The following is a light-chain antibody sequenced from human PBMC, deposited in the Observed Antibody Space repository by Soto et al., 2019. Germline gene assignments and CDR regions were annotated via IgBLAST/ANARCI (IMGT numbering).Light chain of an antibody. J-gene: IGLJ3*02. Sequence: QSALTQPASVSGSPGQSITISCTGTSSDVGAYNYVSWYQQYPGKAPKLMIYAVSNRPSGVSNRFSGSKSGNTASLTISGLQAEDEADYYCGSYTTTPTNTWVFGGGTKLTVL. CDR1: SSDVGAYNY. V-gene: IGLV2-14*01. CDR3: GSYTTTPTNTWV. CDR2: AVS.